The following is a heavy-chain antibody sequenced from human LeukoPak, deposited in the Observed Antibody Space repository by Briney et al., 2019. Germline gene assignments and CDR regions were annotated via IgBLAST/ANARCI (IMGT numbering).Heavy chain of an antibody. D-gene: IGHD3-22*01. CDR3: ARDPCYDSSGYYPFGY. V-gene: IGHV1-69*13. Sequence: SVKVSCKASGGTFSSYAISWVRQAPGQGLEWMGGIIPIFGTANYAQKFQGRVTITADESTSTAYMELSSLRSEDTAVYYCARDPCYDSSGYYPFGYWGQGTLVTVSS. J-gene: IGHJ4*02. CDR1: GGTFSSYA. CDR2: IIPIFGTA.